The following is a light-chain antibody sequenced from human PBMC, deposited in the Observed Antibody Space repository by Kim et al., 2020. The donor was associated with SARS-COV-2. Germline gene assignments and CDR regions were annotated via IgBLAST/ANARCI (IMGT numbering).Light chain of an antibody. V-gene: IGLV3-19*01. CDR2: GKN. J-gene: IGLJ3*02. CDR1: SLSVYY. CDR3: GSRDSSGNYVL. Sequence: AVGQTVRSTCQGDSLSVYYANWYQQKPGQAPLLVMYGKNTRPFVLPDRFAGYSSGNTASLTITGAQAEDEAEYCCGSRDSSGNYVLFGGGTQLTVL.